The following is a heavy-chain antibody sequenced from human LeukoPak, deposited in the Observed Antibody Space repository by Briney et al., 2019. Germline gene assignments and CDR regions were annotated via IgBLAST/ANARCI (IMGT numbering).Heavy chain of an antibody. CDR3: ARVTIFGVVIAHFDY. Sequence: GGSLRLSCAASGFTFSSYAMSWVRQAPGKGLEWVSSISSSSSYIYYAYSVKGRFTVSRDNAKNSLYLQMNSLGAEDTAVYYCARVTIFGVVIAHFDYWGQGTLVTVSS. CDR1: GFTFSSYA. CDR2: ISSSSSYI. D-gene: IGHD3-3*01. V-gene: IGHV3-21*01. J-gene: IGHJ4*02.